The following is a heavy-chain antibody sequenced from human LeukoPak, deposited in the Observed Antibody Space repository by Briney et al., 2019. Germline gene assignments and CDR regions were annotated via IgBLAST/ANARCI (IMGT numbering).Heavy chain of an antibody. CDR2: IYYSGT. V-gene: IGHV4-34*09. CDR1: GGSFSGYY. D-gene: IGHD4-23*01. CDR3: ARGRGGNSGELDY. Sequence: SETLSLTCAVYGGSFSGYYWSWIRQHPGKGLEWIGYIYYSGTSYNPSLKSRVTISVDTSKNQFSLNLSSVTAADTAVYYCARGRGGNSGELDYWGQGTLVTVSS. J-gene: IGHJ4*02.